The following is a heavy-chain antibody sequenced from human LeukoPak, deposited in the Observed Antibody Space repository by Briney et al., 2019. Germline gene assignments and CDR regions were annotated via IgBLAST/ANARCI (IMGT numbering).Heavy chain of an antibody. CDR1: GFTFSSYG. Sequence: PGGSLRLSCAASGFTFSSYGMHWVRQAPGKGLEWVAVISYDGSNRYYADSVKGRFTTSRDTSKNTLYLQMNSLRAEDTAVYYCAKVGGQLWFPGAYYYMDVWGKGTTVTISS. J-gene: IGHJ6*03. CDR3: AKVGGQLWFPGAYYYMDV. D-gene: IGHD5-18*01. CDR2: ISYDGSNR. V-gene: IGHV3-30*18.